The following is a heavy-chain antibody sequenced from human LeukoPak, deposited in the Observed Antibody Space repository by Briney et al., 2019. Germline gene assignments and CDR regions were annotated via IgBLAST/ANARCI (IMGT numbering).Heavy chain of an antibody. CDR2: REQDGSEK. J-gene: IGHJ3*02. D-gene: IGHD2-15*01. CDR1: GFTFSRYW. V-gene: IGHV3-7*01. Sequence: GGSLRLSCAASGFTFSRYWMSWVRQAPREGKEWVANREQDGSEKYYVDSVKGRFTISRDNAKNSLYLQMNSLRAEDTARYYCAIEVCRGANCYPMGAFDMWGQGTMVTVSS. CDR3: AIEVCRGANCYPMGAFDM.